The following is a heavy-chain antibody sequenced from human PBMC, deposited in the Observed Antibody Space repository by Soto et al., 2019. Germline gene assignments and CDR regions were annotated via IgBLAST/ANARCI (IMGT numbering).Heavy chain of an antibody. V-gene: IGHV1-69*02. J-gene: IGHJ4*02. CDR3: ATSYGSGYREFHY. CDR1: GDTFSFYT. Sequence: SVKVSCKTSGDTFSFYTINWVRQAPGLGLEWMGRVNPILSMSNYAQKFQGRVTMTADKPTSTAYIAPPSLRSEDTAFYYCATSYGSGYREFHYWGQGVLVTVSS. D-gene: IGHD3-10*01. CDR2: VNPILSMS.